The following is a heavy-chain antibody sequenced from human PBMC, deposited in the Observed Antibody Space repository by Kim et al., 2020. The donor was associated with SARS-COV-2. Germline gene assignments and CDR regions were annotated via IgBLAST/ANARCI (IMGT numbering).Heavy chain of an antibody. CDR1: GFTFSDYY. Sequence: GGSLRLSCAASGFTFSDYYMSWIRQAPGKGLEWVSYISSSSSYTNYADSVKGRFTISRDNAKNSLYLQMNSLRAEDTAVYYCARVGGTVPAAIENHYYYGMDVWGQGTTVTVSS. CDR2: ISSSSSYT. CDR3: ARVGGTVPAAIENHYYYGMDV. V-gene: IGHV3-11*06. D-gene: IGHD2-2*02. J-gene: IGHJ6*02.